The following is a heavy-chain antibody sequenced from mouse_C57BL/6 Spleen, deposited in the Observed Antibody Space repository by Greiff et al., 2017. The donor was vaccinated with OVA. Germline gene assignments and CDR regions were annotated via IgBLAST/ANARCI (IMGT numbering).Heavy chain of an antibody. J-gene: IGHJ2*01. D-gene: IGHD3-3*01. CDR3: ARAGLYFDY. CDR2: IRNKANGYTT. V-gene: IGHV7-3*01. CDR1: GFTFTDYY. Sequence: EVMLVESGGGLVQPGGSLSLSCAASGFTFTDYYMSWVRQPPGKALAWLGFIRNKANGYTTEYSASVKGRFTISRDNSQSILYLQMNALRAEDSATYYCARAGLYFDYWGQGTTLTVSS.